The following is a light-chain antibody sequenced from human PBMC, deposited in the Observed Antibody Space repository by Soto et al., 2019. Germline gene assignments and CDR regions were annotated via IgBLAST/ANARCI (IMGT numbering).Light chain of an antibody. CDR3: SSYTSSGTDV. V-gene: IGLV2-14*01. J-gene: IGLJ1*01. CDR1: SSDVGGYNY. CDR2: DVS. Sequence: QSALTQPASVSGSPGQSITISCTGTSSDVGGYNYVSWYQQHPGKAPKLMIYDVSYRPSGVSNRFSGSKSGNTASLIISGLQAEDEADYYCSSYTSSGTDVFGTGTKLTVL.